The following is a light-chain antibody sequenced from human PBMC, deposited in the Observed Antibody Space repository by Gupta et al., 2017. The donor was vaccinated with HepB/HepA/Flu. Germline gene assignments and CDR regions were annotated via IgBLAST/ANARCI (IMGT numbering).Light chain of an antibody. V-gene: IGKV3-11*01. J-gene: IGKJ2*04. CDR1: QSINNY. CDR2: DAF. Sequence: EIVFTESPGTLPLSTGDRASLSCRASQSINNYLAWYQQKPGQAPRLLIYDAFKRATGVPDRFSGSGSGTDFTLTISSLEPEDFALYYCQQGSERPCSFGQGTRLDIK. CDR3: QQGSERPCS.